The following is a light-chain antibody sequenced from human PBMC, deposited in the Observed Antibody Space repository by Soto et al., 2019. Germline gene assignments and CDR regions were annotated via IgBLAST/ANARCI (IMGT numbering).Light chain of an antibody. V-gene: IGLV2-14*01. CDR1: SSDVGGYNS. J-gene: IGLJ3*02. CDR2: EVS. CDR3: SSYTSFSTGV. Sequence: QSVLTQPASVSGSPGQSITISCTGTSSDVGGYNSVSWYQQHPGKAPKLMIYEVSNRPSGVSNRFFGSKSGNTASLTISGLQAEDEADYYCSSYTSFSTGVFGGGTKVTVL.